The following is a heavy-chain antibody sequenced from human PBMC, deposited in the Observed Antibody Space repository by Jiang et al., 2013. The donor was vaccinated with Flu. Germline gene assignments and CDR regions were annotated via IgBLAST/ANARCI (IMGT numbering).Heavy chain of an antibody. D-gene: IGHD1-26*01. CDR3: ARWSIVGATIETYYFDY. Sequence: TLSLTCAVYGGSFSGYYWSWIRQPPGKGLEWIGEINHSGSTNYNPSLRSRVTISVDTSKNQFSLKLSSVTAADTAVYYCARWSIVGATIETYYFDYWGQGTLVTVSS. V-gene: IGHV4-34*01. CDR1: GGSFSGYY. J-gene: IGHJ4*02. CDR2: INHSGST.